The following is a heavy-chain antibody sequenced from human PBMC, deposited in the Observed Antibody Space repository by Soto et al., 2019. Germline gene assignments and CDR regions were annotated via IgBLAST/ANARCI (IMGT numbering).Heavy chain of an antibody. V-gene: IGHV3-11*06. CDR3: ARVGVVTAAGTSDY. Sequence: QVQLVEAGGGLVRPGGSLRLSCAASGFTFSDYYMTWIRQVPGKGLELVAYISGTSDSIPYADSVKGRFTISRDNAKNPLYLQMSSLRAEDTAVYYCARVGVVTAAGTSDYWGQGTLVTVSS. D-gene: IGHD6-13*01. CDR2: ISGTSDSI. CDR1: GFTFSDYY. J-gene: IGHJ4*02.